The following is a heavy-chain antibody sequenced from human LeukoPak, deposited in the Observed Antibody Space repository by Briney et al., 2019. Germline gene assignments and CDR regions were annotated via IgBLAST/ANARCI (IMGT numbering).Heavy chain of an antibody. CDR3: ARGRALGGY. J-gene: IGHJ4*02. CDR1: GGSISSHY. CDR2: TYYSGST. Sequence: SETLSLTCTVSGGSISSHYWSWIRQPPGKGLEWIGYTYYSGSTNYNPSLKSRVTISVDTSKNQFSLKLSSVTAADTAVYYCARGRALGGYWGQGTLVTVSS. V-gene: IGHV4-59*11.